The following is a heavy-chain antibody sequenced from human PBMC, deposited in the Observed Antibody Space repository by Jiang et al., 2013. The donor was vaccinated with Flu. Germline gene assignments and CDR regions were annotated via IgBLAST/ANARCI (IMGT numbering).Heavy chain of an antibody. D-gene: IGHD4-17*01. Sequence: GAEVKKPGESLKISCKGSGYSFINQWIGWVRQMPGQGLEWMGIIYPADSDVRYSPSFHGQVTISVDTSISTAYLQWSSLKASDTAMYFCARQHAGDSAGYWGQGTLVTVSS. CDR1: GYSFINQW. CDR2: IYPADSDV. CDR3: ARQHAGDSAGY. J-gene: IGHJ4*02. V-gene: IGHV5-51*01.